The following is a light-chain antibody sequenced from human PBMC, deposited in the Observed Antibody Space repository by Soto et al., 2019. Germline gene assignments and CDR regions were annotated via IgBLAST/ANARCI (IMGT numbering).Light chain of an antibody. V-gene: IGKV1-5*01. CDR1: QSISSW. Sequence: DIPMTQSPSTLSASVGDRVTITCRASQSISSWLAWYQQKPGKAPQLLIYDASSLESGVPSRFSGSGSGTEFTLTISSLQPDDFATYYCQQYNSYSYTVGQGTKMEIK. CDR3: QQYNSYSYT. J-gene: IGKJ2*01. CDR2: DAS.